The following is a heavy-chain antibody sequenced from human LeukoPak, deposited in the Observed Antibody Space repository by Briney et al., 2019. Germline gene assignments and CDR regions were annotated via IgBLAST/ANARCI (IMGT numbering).Heavy chain of an antibody. D-gene: IGHD2-15*01. CDR3: VTDMVGYCSATGCYSEAY. CDR2: FDPENGET. J-gene: IGHJ4*02. Sequence: ASVKVSCKVSGYTLTELSMHWVRQAPGKRHEWMGGFDPENGETIFAQKFQGRVTMTEDTSIDTAYMVLSSLRSEDTAVYYCVTDMVGYCSATGCYSEAYWGQGTLVTVSS. CDR1: GYTLTELS. V-gene: IGHV1-24*01.